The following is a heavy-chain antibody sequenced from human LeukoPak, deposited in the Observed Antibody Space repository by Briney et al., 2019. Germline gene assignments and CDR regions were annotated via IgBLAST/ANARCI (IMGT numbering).Heavy chain of an antibody. CDR1: GGTFSSYA. J-gene: IGHJ5*02. CDR2: IIPIFGTA. V-gene: IGHV1-69*01. Sequence: SVKVSCKASGGTFSSYAISWVRQAPGQGLEWMGGIIPIFGTANYAQKFQGRVTITADESTSTAYMELSSLRSEDTAVYYCARNLIVVVPARSDWFDPWGQGTLVTVSS. D-gene: IGHD2-2*01. CDR3: ARNLIVVVPARSDWFDP.